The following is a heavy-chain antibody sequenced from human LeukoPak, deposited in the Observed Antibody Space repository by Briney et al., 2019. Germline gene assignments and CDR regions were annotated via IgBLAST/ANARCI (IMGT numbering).Heavy chain of an antibody. Sequence: PGGSRRLSCAASGFSFTNTWMSWVRQAPGKGLEWVGRIKSKTDDGTTDYAAPVKGRFTISRDDSKNTLYLQMNSLKTEDTAVYYCTPAGYSSNWGQGTLVTVSS. CDR1: GFSFTNTW. CDR2: IKSKTDDGTT. V-gene: IGHV3-15*01. CDR3: TPAGYSSN. J-gene: IGHJ4*02. D-gene: IGHD6-13*01.